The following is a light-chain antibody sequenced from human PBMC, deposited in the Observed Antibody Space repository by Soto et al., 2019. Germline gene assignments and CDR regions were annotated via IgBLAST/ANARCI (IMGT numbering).Light chain of an antibody. J-gene: IGKJ5*01. CDR2: GAS. CDR3: QQHGTSPIT. CDR1: QSVSSSY. V-gene: IGKV3-20*01. Sequence: EIGLRQSPGTLSLSPGERATLSFRASQSVSSSYLAWYQQKPGQAPRLLIYGASSRATGIPDRFSGSGSGTDFTLSISRLEPDDFAVYYCQQHGTSPITFGQGTRLEI.